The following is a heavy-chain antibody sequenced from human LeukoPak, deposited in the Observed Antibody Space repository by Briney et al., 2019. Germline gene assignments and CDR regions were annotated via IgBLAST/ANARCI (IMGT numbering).Heavy chain of an antibody. J-gene: IGHJ4*02. Sequence: SETLTLTCTVSGYSISSGYDWGWIRQPPGKGLEWIGSIYYRRTIYYNPSLKSRVTISVDTSKNQFSLKLSSVTAADTAVYYCARDASIAAAGTDYWGQGTLVTVSS. CDR2: IYYRRTI. CDR3: ARDASIAAAGTDY. CDR1: GYSISSGYD. V-gene: IGHV4-38-2*02. D-gene: IGHD6-13*01.